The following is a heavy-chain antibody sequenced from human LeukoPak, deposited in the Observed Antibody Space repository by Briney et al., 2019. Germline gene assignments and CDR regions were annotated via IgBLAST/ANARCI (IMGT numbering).Heavy chain of an antibody. V-gene: IGHV3-53*01. CDR1: GVTVGTNS. Sequence: GGSLRLACAASGVTVGTNSMSWARQSPGKGLEWVSVIYSGGSTYNADSVNGRFTVSRDNSRNTLFLQMNNLRAEDTALYFCASAREYCGSAECYEYFQHWGQGTLVIVSS. D-gene: IGHD2-21*01. CDR2: IYSGGST. J-gene: IGHJ1*01. CDR3: ASAREYCGSAECYEYFQH.